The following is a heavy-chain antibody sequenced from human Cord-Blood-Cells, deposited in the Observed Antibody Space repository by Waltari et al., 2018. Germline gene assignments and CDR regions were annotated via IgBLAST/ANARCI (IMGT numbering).Heavy chain of an antibody. V-gene: IGHV1-2*02. J-gene: IGHJ1*01. D-gene: IGHD6-13*01. CDR2: INPNSGGT. CDR3: ARESYSSSWYFEYFQH. Sequence: QVQLVQSGAEVKKPGASVKVSCKASGYTFTGYYMHWVRRAPGQGLEWMGWINPNSGGTNYAQKFQGRVTMTRDTSISTAYMELSRLRSDDTAVYYCARESYSSSWYFEYFQHWGQGTLVTVSS. CDR1: GYTFTGYY.